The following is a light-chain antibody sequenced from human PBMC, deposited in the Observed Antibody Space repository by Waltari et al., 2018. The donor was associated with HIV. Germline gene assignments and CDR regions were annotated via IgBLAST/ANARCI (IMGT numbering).Light chain of an antibody. CDR3: AAWDDSLNAVV. CDR2: SNN. J-gene: IGLJ2*01. V-gene: IGLV1-44*01. Sequence: QSVLTQPPSSSGTPGHRVTLSCSASSSNLGSNTVNWYQQLPGTAPKRLIYSNNQRPSGVPDRFSGSKSGTSASLAISGLQSEDEADYYCAAWDDSLNAVVFGGGTKLIVL. CDR1: SSNLGSNT.